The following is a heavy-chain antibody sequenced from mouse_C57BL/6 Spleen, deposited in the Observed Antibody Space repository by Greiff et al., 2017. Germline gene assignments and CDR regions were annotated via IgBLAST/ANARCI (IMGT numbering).Heavy chain of an antibody. V-gene: IGHV3-8*01. Sequence: EVKLLESGPGLAKPSQTLSLTCSVTGYSITSDYWNWIRKFPGNKLEYMGYISYSGSTYYNPSLKSRISITRDTSKNQYYLQLNSVTTEDTATYYCARFSDGYYPYYAMDYWGQGTSVTVSS. J-gene: IGHJ4*01. CDR3: ARFSDGYYPYYAMDY. CDR2: ISYSGST. D-gene: IGHD2-3*01. CDR1: GYSITSDY.